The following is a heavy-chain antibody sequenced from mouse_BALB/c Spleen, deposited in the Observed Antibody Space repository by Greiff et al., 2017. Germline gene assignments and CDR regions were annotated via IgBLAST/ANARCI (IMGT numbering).Heavy chain of an antibody. CDR3: DREDYDYDSYAMDY. CDR2: IWGDGST. Sequence: VQLVESGPGLVAPSQSLSITCTASGFSLTGYGVNWVRQPPGKGLEWLGMIWGDGSTDYNSALKSRLSISKDNSKSQVFLKMNSLQTDDTARYSCDREDYDYDSYAMDYWGQGTSVTVSS. V-gene: IGHV2-6-7*01. CDR1: GFSLTGYG. J-gene: IGHJ4*01. D-gene: IGHD2-4*01.